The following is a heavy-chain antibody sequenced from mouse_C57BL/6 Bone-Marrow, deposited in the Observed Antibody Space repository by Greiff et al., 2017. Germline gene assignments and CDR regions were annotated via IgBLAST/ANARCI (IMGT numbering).Heavy chain of an antibody. CDR1: GFNIKDDY. CDR3: SSFDGNDFDF. J-gene: IGHJ2*01. Sequence: EVKVVESGAELVRPGASVKLSCTASGFNIKDDYIHWVKQRPEQGLEWIGWIDPEIGDTEYASKFQGKATITSDTASNTAYLQLSSLTSEDTAVYYCSSFDGNDFDFWGQGTPLTVAS. V-gene: IGHV14-4*01. D-gene: IGHD2-1*01. CDR2: IDPEIGDT.